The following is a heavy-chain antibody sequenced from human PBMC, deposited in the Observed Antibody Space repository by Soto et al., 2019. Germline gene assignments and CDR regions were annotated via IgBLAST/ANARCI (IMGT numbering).Heavy chain of an antibody. D-gene: IGHD3-10*01. CDR1: GGSISSSSYH. V-gene: IGHV4-39*01. Sequence: SETKCLTCTVSGGSISSSSYHWGWISQPPGKGLEWIGSIYYSGSTYYNPSLKSRVTISVDTYKNQFSLKLSSVTAADTAVYYCARRGSGSYSDYWGQGTLLTVSS. CDR3: ARRGSGSYSDY. CDR2: IYYSGST. J-gene: IGHJ4*02.